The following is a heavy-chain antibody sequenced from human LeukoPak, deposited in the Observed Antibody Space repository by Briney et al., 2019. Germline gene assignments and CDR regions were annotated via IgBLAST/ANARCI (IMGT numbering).Heavy chain of an antibody. V-gene: IGHV1-46*01. CDR2: INPSGGST. CDR3: ARAMEDSWSYPNGGYYYYMDV. CDR1: GYTFTNCY. D-gene: IGHD3-10*01. Sequence: ASVKVSCKAFGYTFTNCYMHWVRQAPGQGLEWMGVINPSGGSTSYAQKFQGRVTMTRDTSTSTVYMDLSSLRSEDTAVYYCARAMEDSWSYPNGGYYYYMDVWGKGTTVTVSS. J-gene: IGHJ6*03.